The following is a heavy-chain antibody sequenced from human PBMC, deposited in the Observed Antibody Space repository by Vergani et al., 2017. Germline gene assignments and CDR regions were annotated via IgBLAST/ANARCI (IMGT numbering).Heavy chain of an antibody. Sequence: EVQLLESGGGLVQPGGSLRLSCAASGFTFSSYAMSWVRQAPGKGLEWVSAISGSGGSTYYADSVKGRFTISRDNSKNTLYLQMNSLRAEDTAVYYCARDLKGSGWYKDFGYWGQGTLVTVSS. CDR3: ARDLKGSGWYKDFGY. CDR1: GFTFSSYA. J-gene: IGHJ4*02. D-gene: IGHD6-19*01. V-gene: IGHV3-23*01. CDR2: ISGSGGST.